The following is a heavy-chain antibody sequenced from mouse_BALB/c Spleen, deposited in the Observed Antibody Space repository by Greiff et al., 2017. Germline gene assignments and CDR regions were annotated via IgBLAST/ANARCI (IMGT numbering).Heavy chain of an antibody. J-gene: IGHJ4*01. CDR3: ARGYAYAMDY. CDR1: GFNIKDYY. D-gene: IGHD2-14*01. CDR2: IDPANGNT. Sequence: VQLQQSGAELVRPGALVKLSCKASGFNIKDYYMHWVKQRPEQGLEWIGRIDPANGNTKYDPKFQGKATITADTSSNTAYLQLSSLTSEDTAVYYCARGYAYAMDYWGQGTSVTVSS. V-gene: IGHV14-1*02.